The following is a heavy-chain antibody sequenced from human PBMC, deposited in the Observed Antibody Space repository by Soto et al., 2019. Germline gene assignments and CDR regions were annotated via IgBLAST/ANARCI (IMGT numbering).Heavy chain of an antibody. J-gene: IGHJ3*02. CDR1: GYTFTSYD. CDR2: MNPNSANT. Sequence: QVQLVQSGAEVKKPGASVKVSCKTSGYTFTSYDINWVRQATGQGLEWMGWMNPNSANTAYAQKFQGRVTMTRNTSIITVYMELSSLRSEDTAVYYCARERSSGAFDIWGQGTMVTVSS. V-gene: IGHV1-8*01. CDR3: ARERSSGAFDI. D-gene: IGHD1-26*01.